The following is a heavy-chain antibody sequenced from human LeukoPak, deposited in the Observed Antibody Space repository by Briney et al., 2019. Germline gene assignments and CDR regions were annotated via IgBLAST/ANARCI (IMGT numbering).Heavy chain of an antibody. CDR1: GFTFAGHA. V-gene: IGHV3-23*01. CDR3: AHGGSSGPFDY. Sequence: GGSLRLTCAASGFTFAGHAMTWVRQAPGKGLDWVSLISGSGGSTYYADVLKGRFTISRDNSKNALYLRMNSLRAEDTAVYYCAHGGSSGPFDYWGQGTLVTVSS. D-gene: IGHD6-6*01. CDR2: ISGSGGST. J-gene: IGHJ4*02.